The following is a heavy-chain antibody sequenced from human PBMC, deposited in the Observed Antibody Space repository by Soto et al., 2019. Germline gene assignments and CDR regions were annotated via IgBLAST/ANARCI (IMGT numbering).Heavy chain of an antibody. V-gene: IGHV3-33*01. CDR3: AMPALAYCGGDCPIDY. CDR2: IWYDGSNK. CDR1: GFTFSSYG. J-gene: IGHJ4*02. Sequence: QVQLVESGGGVVQPGRSLRLSCAASGFTFSSYGMHWVRQAPGKGLEWVAVIWYDGSNKYYADSVKGRFTISRDNSKNTLYLQMNSLRAEDTVVYYCAMPALAYCGGDCPIDYWGQGTLVTVSS. D-gene: IGHD2-21*02.